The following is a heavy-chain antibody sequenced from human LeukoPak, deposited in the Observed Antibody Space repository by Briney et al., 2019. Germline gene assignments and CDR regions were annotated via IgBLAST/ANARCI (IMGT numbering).Heavy chain of an antibody. V-gene: IGHV3-30*18. CDR3: AKDIWMRDYYGSGNVY. D-gene: IGHD3-10*01. J-gene: IGHJ4*02. CDR1: GFTFSSYG. CDR2: ISYDGSNK. Sequence: PGGSLRLSCAASGFTFSSYGMHWVRQAPGKGLEWVAVISYDGSNKYYADSVKGRFTISRDNSKNTLYLQVNSLRAEDTAVYYCAKDIWMRDYYGSGNVYWGQGTLVTVSS.